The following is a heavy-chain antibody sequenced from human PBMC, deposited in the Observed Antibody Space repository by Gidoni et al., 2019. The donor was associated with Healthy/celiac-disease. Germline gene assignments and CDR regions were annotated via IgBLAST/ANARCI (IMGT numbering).Heavy chain of an antibody. CDR1: GFTFSRYG. J-gene: IGHJ4*02. V-gene: IGHV3-30*18. CDR2: ISDDGSNK. D-gene: IGHD4-17*01. Sequence: QVQLVESGGGVVQPGRSLRLSCAASGFTFSRYGMHWVRQAPGKGLEWVAVISDDGSNKYYADSVKGRFTISRDNSKNTLYLQMTSLRAEDTAVYYCAKVFYGDYEEFDYWGQGTLVTVSS. CDR3: AKVFYGDYEEFDY.